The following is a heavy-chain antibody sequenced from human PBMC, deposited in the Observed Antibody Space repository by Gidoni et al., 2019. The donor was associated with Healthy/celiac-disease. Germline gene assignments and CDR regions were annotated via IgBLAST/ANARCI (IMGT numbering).Heavy chain of an antibody. V-gene: IGHV3-7*03. CDR2: IKQDGSGK. Sequence: EVQLVESGGGLVKPGGSLSLSCAAAGSTCSSYLMSWVRQAPGKGLEWVANIKQDGSGKYYVDSVKGRFTISRDNAKNSLYLQMNSLRAEDTAVYYCAREGYYDILTGSDYWGQGTLVTVSS. CDR3: AREGYYDILTGSDY. CDR1: GSTCSSYL. D-gene: IGHD3-9*01. J-gene: IGHJ4*02.